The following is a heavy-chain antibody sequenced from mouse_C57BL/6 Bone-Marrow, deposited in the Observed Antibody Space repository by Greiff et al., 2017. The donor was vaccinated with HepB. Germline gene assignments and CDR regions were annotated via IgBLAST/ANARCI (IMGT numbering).Heavy chain of an antibody. V-gene: IGHV5-12*01. Sequence: EVQRVESGGGLVQPGGSLKLSCAASGFTFSDYYMYWVRQTPEKRLEWVAYISNGGGSTYYPDTVKGRFTISRDKTKNTLYLQMSRLKSEDTSMYDCARHPYSSGFYFDYWGQGTTLTVSS. CDR1: GFTFSDYY. CDR2: ISNGGGST. CDR3: ARHPYSSGFYFDY. D-gene: IGHD3-2*02. J-gene: IGHJ2*01.